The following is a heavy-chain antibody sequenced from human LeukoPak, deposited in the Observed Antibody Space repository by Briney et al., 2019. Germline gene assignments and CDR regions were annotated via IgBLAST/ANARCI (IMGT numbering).Heavy chain of an antibody. Sequence: GESLKMSCKGSGYSFTSYWIGWVRQMPGKGPEWMGIIYPGDSDTRYSPSFQGQVTISADKSISTAYLQWSSLKASDTAMYYCARSTRGVINNYYYYGMDVWGQGTTVTVSS. CDR2: IYPGDSDT. D-gene: IGHD3-10*01. CDR1: GYSFTSYW. V-gene: IGHV5-51*01. J-gene: IGHJ6*02. CDR3: ARSTRGVINNYYYYGMDV.